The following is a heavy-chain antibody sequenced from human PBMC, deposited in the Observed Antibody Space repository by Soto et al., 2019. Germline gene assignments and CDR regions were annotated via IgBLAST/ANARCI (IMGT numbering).Heavy chain of an antibody. V-gene: IGHV3-30*18. J-gene: IGHJ4*02. Sequence: GGSLRLSCAASGFAFSAYAMHWVRQAPGKGLEWLAIISSDGTYKYYADSVKGRFTISRDNSKDTLYLQINSLTVEDTAVYHCVKDDSWRIARRPWYFDSWGQGNLVTVSS. D-gene: IGHD6-13*01. CDR2: ISSDGTYK. CDR3: VKDDSWRIARRPWYFDS. CDR1: GFAFSAYA.